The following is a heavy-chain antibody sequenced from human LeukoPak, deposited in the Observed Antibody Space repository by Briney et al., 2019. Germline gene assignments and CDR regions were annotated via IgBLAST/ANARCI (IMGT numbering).Heavy chain of an antibody. D-gene: IGHD1-26*01. Sequence: GGSLRLSCAASGFTFDDYGMSWVRQAPGKGLEWVAGINWNGYTTNYADSVKGRFTISRDTAKNSLYLQMNSLRAEDTAVYYCARSLSGSAYWGQGTLVTVSS. V-gene: IGHV3-20*04. CDR3: ARSLSGSAY. CDR1: GFTFDDYG. J-gene: IGHJ4*02. CDR2: INWNGYTT.